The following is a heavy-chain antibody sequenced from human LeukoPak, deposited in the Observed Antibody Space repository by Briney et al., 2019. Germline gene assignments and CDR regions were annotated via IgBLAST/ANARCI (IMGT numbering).Heavy chain of an antibody. CDR1: GFTFSSYG. D-gene: IGHD3-22*01. V-gene: IGHV3-33*06. CDR3: AKPIHHYYDSSGYSQNDY. CDR2: IWYDGSNK. J-gene: IGHJ4*02. Sequence: GGSLRLSCAASGFTFSSYGMHWVRQAPGKGLEWVAVIWYDGSNKYYADSVKGRFTISRDNSKNTLYLQMNSLRAEDTAVYYCAKPIHHYYDSSGYSQNDYWGQGTLVTVSS.